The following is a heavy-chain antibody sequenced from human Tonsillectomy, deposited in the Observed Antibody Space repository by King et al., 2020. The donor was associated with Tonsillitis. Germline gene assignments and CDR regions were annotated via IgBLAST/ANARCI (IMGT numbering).Heavy chain of an antibody. Sequence: EVQLVESGGGLVQPGGSLRLSCAASGFTFSNFWMSWVRQAPGKGLEWMANINQDGSDIGYVDSVRGRFTISRDNAKNSLYLQMNSLRAEDTAVYYCASSWVYCSSTGCSQGMDVWGQGTTVTVSS. CDR1: GFTFSNFW. CDR3: ASSWVYCSSTGCSQGMDV. CDR2: INQDGSDI. V-gene: IGHV3-7*01. D-gene: IGHD2-2*01. J-gene: IGHJ6*02.